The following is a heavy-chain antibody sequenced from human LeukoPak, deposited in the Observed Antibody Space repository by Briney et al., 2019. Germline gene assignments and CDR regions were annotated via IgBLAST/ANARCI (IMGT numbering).Heavy chain of an antibody. CDR3: ARSPYSSGWYAFDI. CDR2: IYYSGST. J-gene: IGHJ3*02. V-gene: IGHV4-61*01. CDR1: GGSVSSGSYY. D-gene: IGHD6-19*01. Sequence: PSETLSLTCTVSGGSVSSGSYYWSWIRQPPGKGLEWIGYIYYSGSTNYNPSLKSRVTISVDTSKTQFSLKLSSVTAADTAVYYCARSPYSSGWYAFDIWGQGTMVTVSS.